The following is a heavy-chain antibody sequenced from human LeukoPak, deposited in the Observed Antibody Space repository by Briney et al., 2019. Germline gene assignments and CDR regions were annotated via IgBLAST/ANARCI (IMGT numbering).Heavy chain of an antibody. Sequence: GESLKISCKGSGYSFTIYWIGWVRQVPGKGLEWMGIIYPGDSDTRYSPSFQGQVTISADKSISTAYLQWSSLKASDTAMYYCAIFDFLFGEIDNWFDPWGQGTQVTVSS. V-gene: IGHV5-51*01. D-gene: IGHD3-16*01. CDR3: AIFDFLFGEIDNWFDP. CDR2: IYPGDSDT. CDR1: GYSFTIYW. J-gene: IGHJ5*02.